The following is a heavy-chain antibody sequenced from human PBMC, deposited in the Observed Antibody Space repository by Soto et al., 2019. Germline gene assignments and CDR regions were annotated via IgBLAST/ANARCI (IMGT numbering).Heavy chain of an antibody. CDR3: ARGPNVDISATDLGP. J-gene: IGHJ5*02. V-gene: IGHV3-30-3*01. CDR1: GFTFSSYA. Sequence: GGSLRLSCAASGFTFSSYAMHWVRQAPGKGLEWVAVISYDGSNKYYADSVKGRFTISRDNSKNTLYLQMNSLRAEDTAVYYCARGPNVDISATDLGPWGQGTLVTVSS. D-gene: IGHD2-2*03. CDR2: ISYDGSNK.